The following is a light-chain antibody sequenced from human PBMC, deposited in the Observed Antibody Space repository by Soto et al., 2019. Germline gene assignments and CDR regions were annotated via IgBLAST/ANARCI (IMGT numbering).Light chain of an antibody. Sequence: AIQMTQAPPSLSASGGDRVIITCRARLDIRVDVGWLQHRPGHAPNLLIYAASTLHTGVPSTFTGSGSGTDFTLTINDLQQEDVATYFCLQDYDFPYTFGQGTKLEI. J-gene: IGKJ2*01. CDR1: LDIRVD. V-gene: IGKV1-6*01. CDR2: AAS. CDR3: LQDYDFPYT.